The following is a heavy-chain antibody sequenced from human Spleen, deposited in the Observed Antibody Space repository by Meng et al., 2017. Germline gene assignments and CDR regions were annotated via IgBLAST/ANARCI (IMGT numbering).Heavy chain of an antibody. CDR1: GGSFSDYY. Sequence: HVQLKQVGAGLLKPSETLSLTCVVSGGSFSDYYWSWIRQPPGKGLEWIGEINHSGSTNYNPSLESRATISVDTSQNNLSLKLSSVTAADSAVYYCARGPTTMAHDFDYWGQGTLVTVSS. V-gene: IGHV4-34*01. D-gene: IGHD4-11*01. CDR3: ARGPTTMAHDFDY. CDR2: INHSGST. J-gene: IGHJ4*02.